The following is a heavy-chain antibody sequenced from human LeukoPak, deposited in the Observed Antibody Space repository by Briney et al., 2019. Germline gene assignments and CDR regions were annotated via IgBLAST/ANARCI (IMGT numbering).Heavy chain of an antibody. V-gene: IGHV3-48*04. Sequence: GGSLRLSCAASGFTFSSFGMNWVRQAPGKGLEWVSYIGSGSSAIYYADSVKGRFSISRDNAKNTLYLQMNSLRVEDTAIYYCVKVRGRARVGYFDYWGQGTLVTVSS. D-gene: IGHD1-26*01. CDR2: IGSGSSAI. CDR1: GFTFSSFG. J-gene: IGHJ4*02. CDR3: VKVRGRARVGYFDY.